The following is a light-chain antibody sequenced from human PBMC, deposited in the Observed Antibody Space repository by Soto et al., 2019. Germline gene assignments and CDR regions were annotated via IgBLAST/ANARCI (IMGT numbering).Light chain of an antibody. CDR3: QQYNNWPPYT. CDR2: GAS. Sequence: EIVMTQSPAPLSVSPGERATLSCRASQSVSSNLVWYQQKPGQAPRLLIYGASTRATGIPAGFSGSGSGTEFTLTISSLQSEDFAVYYCQQYNNWPPYTFGQGTKLEIK. V-gene: IGKV3-15*01. J-gene: IGKJ2*01. CDR1: QSVSSN.